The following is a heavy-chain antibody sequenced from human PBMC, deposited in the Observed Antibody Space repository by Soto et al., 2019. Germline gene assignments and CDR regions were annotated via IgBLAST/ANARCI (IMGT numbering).Heavy chain of an antibody. V-gene: IGHV4-38-2*02. J-gene: IGHJ5*02. Sequence: SETLSLTCTVSGYSISSGYHWAWIRQPPGKGLEWLGSVHYSGNTYYNPSLKSRLTVSVDKSKNQFSLNLSSVTAADTAVYYCARQDRVVAEGRWFDPWGQGTLVTVSS. CDR3: ARQDRVVAEGRWFDP. CDR2: VHYSGNT. CDR1: GYSISSGYH. D-gene: IGHD2-15*01.